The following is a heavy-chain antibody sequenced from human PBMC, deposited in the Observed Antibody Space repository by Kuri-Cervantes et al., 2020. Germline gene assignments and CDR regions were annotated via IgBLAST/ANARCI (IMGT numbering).Heavy chain of an antibody. CDR1: GFTFSDYY. D-gene: IGHD3-3*01. J-gene: IGHJ4*02. Sequence: GESLKISCAASGFTFSDYYMSWIRQAPGKGLEWVSYISSSGSTIYYADSVKGRFTISRNNAKNSLSLQMNSLRAEDTAVYFCARGITIFGVGAFGLYYFDYWGQGTLVTVSS. CDR2: ISSSGSTI. CDR3: ARGITIFGVGAFGLYYFDY. V-gene: IGHV3-11*04.